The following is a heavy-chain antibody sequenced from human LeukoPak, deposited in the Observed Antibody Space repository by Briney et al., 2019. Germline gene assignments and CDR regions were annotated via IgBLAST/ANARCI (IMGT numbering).Heavy chain of an antibody. CDR2: INPNSGVT. V-gene: IGHV1-2*02. CDR1: RYTFIGYY. Sequence: DSVKVSCKASRYTFIGYYIHWVRQAPGQELEWMGWINPNSGVTNDAQKFQGRVSMTRDTSISTTYMELTRLQSDDTAVYFCARGHTIRAFDYWGQGTLVTVSS. J-gene: IGHJ4*02. CDR3: ARGHTIRAFDY. D-gene: IGHD2-2*01.